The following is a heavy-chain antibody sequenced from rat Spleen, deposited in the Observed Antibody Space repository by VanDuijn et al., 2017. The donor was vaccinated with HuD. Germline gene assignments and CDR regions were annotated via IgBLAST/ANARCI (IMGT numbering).Heavy chain of an antibody. Sequence: EVQLVESGGGLVQPGRSLKLSCVASGFTFNNYWMTWIRQAPGKGLEWVASITNAAGKVYYPDSVKGRFTISGDIAKNTLYLQMNTPMSEDTATYYCTSGEYFRYLGQGVMVTFSS. D-gene: IGHD4-2*01. CDR3: TSGEYFRY. V-gene: IGHV5-31*01. CDR1: GFTFNNYW. J-gene: IGHJ2*01. CDR2: ITNAAGKV.